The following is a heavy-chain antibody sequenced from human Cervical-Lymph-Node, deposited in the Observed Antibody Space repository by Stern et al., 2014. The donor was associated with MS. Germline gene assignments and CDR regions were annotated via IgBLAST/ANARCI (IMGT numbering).Heavy chain of an antibody. Sequence: VQLVESGGGVVQPGRSLRLSCAASGFTFSSYGMHWVRQAPGQGLEWVAVISYDGSNKYYADSVKGRFTISRDNSKNTLYLQMNSLRAEDTAVYYCAKVVHDSSGYYNIDYWGQGTLVTVSS. J-gene: IGHJ4*02. V-gene: IGHV3-30*18. CDR2: ISYDGSNK. D-gene: IGHD3-22*01. CDR1: GFTFSSYG. CDR3: AKVVHDSSGYYNIDY.